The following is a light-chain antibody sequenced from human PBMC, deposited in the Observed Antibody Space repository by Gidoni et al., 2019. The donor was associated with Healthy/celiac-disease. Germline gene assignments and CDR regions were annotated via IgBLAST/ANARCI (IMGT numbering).Light chain of an antibody. V-gene: IGKV1-33*01. CDR2: DAS. CDR3: QQYDNLLTFT. CDR1: QDISNY. J-gene: IGKJ3*01. Sequence: DIQMTQSPSSLSGSVGDRVTITCQASQDISNYLNWYQQKPGKAPKLLIYDASNLETGVPSRFSGSGSGTDFTFTISSLQPEDIATYYCQQYDNLLTFTFGPGTKVDIK.